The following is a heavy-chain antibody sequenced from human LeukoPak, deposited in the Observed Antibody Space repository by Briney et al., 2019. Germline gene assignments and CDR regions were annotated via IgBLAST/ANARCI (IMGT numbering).Heavy chain of an antibody. Sequence: PGGSLRLSCAASGFTFSSYSMNWVRQAPGKGLEWVSSISSSGSYIYYADSVKGRFTISRDNAKNSLYLQMNSLRAEDTAVYYCARPYGSGSYPYYMDVWGKGTTVTVSS. D-gene: IGHD3-10*01. V-gene: IGHV3-21*01. CDR1: GFTFSSYS. CDR2: ISSSGSYI. J-gene: IGHJ6*03. CDR3: ARPYGSGSYPYYMDV.